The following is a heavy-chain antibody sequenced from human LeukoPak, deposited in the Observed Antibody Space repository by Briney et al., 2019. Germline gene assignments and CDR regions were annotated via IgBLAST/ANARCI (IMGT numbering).Heavy chain of an antibody. CDR3: ARETQRDFWSGFNWFDP. Sequence: GGSLRLSCAASGFTFSSYWMSWVRQAPGKGLEWVANIKQDGSEKYYVDSVKGRFTISRDNAKNSLYLQMNSLRAEDTAVYYCARETQRDFWSGFNWFDPWGQGTLVIVSS. CDR1: GFTFSSYW. D-gene: IGHD3-3*01. J-gene: IGHJ5*02. CDR2: IKQDGSEK. V-gene: IGHV3-7*01.